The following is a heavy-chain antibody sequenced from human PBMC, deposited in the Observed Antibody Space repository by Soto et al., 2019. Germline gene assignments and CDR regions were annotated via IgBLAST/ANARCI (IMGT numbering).Heavy chain of an antibody. CDR2: IGSKTDGETI. J-gene: IGHJ6*02. CDR1: GFSVINAW. V-gene: IGHV3-15*07. D-gene: IGHD2-2*01. Sequence: GGSLRLSCAASGFSVINAWMNWVRQAPGKGLEWVGRIGSKTDGETIDYAAPVKGRLTISRDDSKNTLYLQMNSLKIEDTGVYYCTTKVMSTSLDVWGQGTTVTVSS. CDR3: TTKVMSTSLDV.